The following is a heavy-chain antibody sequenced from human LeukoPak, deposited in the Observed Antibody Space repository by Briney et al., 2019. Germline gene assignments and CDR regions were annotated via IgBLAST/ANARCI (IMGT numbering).Heavy chain of an antibody. CDR2: INPNSGGT. Sequence: VASVKVSCKASGYTFTGYYMHWVRQAPGQGLEWMGRINPNSGGTNYAQKFQGRVTMTRDTSISTAYMELSRLRSDDTAVYYCASLLNDPHPSQADYWGQGTLVTVSS. J-gene: IGHJ4*02. V-gene: IGHV1-2*06. CDR1: GYTFTGYY. CDR3: ASLLNDPHPSQADY.